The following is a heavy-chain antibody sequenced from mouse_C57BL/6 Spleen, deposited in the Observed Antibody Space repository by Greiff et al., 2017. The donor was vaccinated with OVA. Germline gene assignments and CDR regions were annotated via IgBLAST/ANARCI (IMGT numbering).Heavy chain of an antibody. CDR1: GYAFSSYW. D-gene: IGHD1-3*01. J-gene: IGHJ3*01. V-gene: IGHV1-80*01. CDR2: IYPGDGDT. CDR3: ARLYVKGDIFAY. Sequence: VMLVESGAELVKPGASVKISCKASGYAFSSYWMNWVKQRPGKGLEWIGQIYPGDGDTNYNGKFKGKATLTADKSSSTAYMQLSSLTSEDSAVYFCARLYVKGDIFAYWGQGTLVTVSA.